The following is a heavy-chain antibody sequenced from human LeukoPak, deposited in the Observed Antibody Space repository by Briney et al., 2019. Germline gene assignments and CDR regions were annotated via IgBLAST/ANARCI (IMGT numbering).Heavy chain of an antibody. CDR2: IRSKAYGGTT. V-gene: IGHV3-49*04. CDR3: TRTMVRGVVPDYYYYGMDV. D-gene: IGHD3-10*01. J-gene: IGHJ6*04. CDR1: GFTFGDYA. Sequence: PGGSLRLSCTASGFTFGDYAMSWVRQAPGKGLEWVGFIRSKAYGGTTEYAASVKGRLTISRDDSKSIAYLQMNSLKTEDTAVYYCTRTMVRGVVPDYYYYGMDVWGKGTTVTVSS.